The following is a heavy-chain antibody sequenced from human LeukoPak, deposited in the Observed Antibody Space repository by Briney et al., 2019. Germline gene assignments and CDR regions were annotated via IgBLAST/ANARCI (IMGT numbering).Heavy chain of an antibody. Sequence: PGGSLRLSCAASGFTFSTYAMSWVRQAPEKGLEWVSAISGSSGITYYADSVKGRFTISRDNSKNTLYLQMNSLRAEDTAVYYCAKEVGDSGAPWGQGTLVTVSS. V-gene: IGHV3-23*01. J-gene: IGHJ5*02. D-gene: IGHD2-21*02. CDR2: ISGSSGIT. CDR3: AKEVGDSGAP. CDR1: GFTFSTYA.